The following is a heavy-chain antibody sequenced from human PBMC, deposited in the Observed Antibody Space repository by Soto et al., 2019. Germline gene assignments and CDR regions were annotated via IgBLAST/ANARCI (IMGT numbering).Heavy chain of an antibody. CDR2: TSASGGNT. CDR1: GFTLINYA. D-gene: IGHD6-6*01. J-gene: IGHJ6*02. V-gene: IGHV3-23*01. Sequence: PVESLKISCAASGFTLINYAMSWVRQVPGKVLEWVSSTSASGGNTYYADSVKGRFIISRDNSKNTLYLQVNSLRAEDTARYYCAKHGGVAARPTYYYGLDVWGQGTTVTVSS. CDR3: AKHGGVAARPTYYYGLDV.